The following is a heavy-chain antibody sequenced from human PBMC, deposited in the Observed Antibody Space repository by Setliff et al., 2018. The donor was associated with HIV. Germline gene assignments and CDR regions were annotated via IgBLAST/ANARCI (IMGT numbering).Heavy chain of an antibody. CDR2: ISSNGGNT. CDR3: VKDRGPTYYYDSTGYYNFDY. CDR1: GFILSSYA. J-gene: IGHJ4*02. Sequence: PGGSLRLSCSDSGFILSSYAMHWVRQAPGKGLEYVSAISSNGGNTYYADSVNGRFTISRDNSRNTVYLQMRSLRVEDTAVYYCVKDRGPTYYYDSTGYYNFDYWGQGTLVTVS. D-gene: IGHD3-22*01. V-gene: IGHV3-64D*09.